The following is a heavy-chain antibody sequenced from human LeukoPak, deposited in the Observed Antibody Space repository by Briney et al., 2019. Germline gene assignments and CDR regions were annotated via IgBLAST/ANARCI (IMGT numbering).Heavy chain of an antibody. CDR1: GGSISSGNYY. J-gene: IGHJ5*02. D-gene: IGHD1-1*01. V-gene: IGHV4-61*02. Sequence: SETLSLTCTVFGGSISSGNYYWSWIRQPAGKGLEWIGRIYTSGSTNYNPSLKSRVTISADTSKNQFSLKLSSVTAADTAVYYCAREGATGGTYNWFDPWGQGTLVTVSS. CDR2: IYTSGST. CDR3: AREGATGGTYNWFDP.